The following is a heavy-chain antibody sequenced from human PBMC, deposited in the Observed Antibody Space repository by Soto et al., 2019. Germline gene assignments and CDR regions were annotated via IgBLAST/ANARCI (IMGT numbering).Heavy chain of an antibody. Sequence: SETLSRTGTVSGGSISTYYWSWIRQPPGKELQWIGHVYYSASTDYNPSLNIRVSISVDTAKNQFSLKLRSVTAADTAAYSCGRGLVVVPSLRADYSCESRDNGFDTWGRESMVGVSS. CDR1: GGSISTYY. CDR2: VYYSAST. J-gene: IGHJ5*02. D-gene: IGHD2-21*01. V-gene: IGHV4-59*01. CDR3: GRGLVVVPSLRADYSCESRDNGFDT.